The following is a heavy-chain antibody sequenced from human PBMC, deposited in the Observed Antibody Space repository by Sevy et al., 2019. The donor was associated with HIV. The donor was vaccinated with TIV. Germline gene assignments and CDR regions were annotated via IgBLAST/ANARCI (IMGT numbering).Heavy chain of an antibody. CDR1: GGTFSSYG. V-gene: IGHV1-69*03. CDR2: IIPIFGSA. CDR3: XXXXGXSPHHWLDP. J-gene: IGHJ5*02. Sequence: KISCKASGGTFSSYGITWVRQAPGQGLEWMGEIIPIFGSANYGQTFQGRVTMTADQSTSTAYMELSSLRSDDXXVXXXXXXXGXSPHHWLDPWGQGTLVTVSS.